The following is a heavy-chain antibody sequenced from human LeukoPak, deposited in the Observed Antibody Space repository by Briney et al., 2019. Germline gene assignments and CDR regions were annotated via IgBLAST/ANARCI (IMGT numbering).Heavy chain of an antibody. CDR2: INHSGST. CDR3: ASGFGYGFRFDP. Sequence: PSETLSLTCAVYGGSFSGYYWNWIRQPPGKGLEWIGKINHSGSTNYNPSLKSRVTISVDTSKNQFSLKLSSVTAADTAVYYCASGFGYGFRFDPWGQGTLVTVSS. CDR1: GGSFSGYY. J-gene: IGHJ5*02. V-gene: IGHV4-34*01. D-gene: IGHD3-10*01.